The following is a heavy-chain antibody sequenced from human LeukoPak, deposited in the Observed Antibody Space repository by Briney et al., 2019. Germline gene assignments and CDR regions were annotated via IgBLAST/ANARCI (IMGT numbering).Heavy chain of an antibody. V-gene: IGHV4-4*07. D-gene: IGHD2-2*01. J-gene: IGHJ4*02. CDR2: IYTSGST. Sequence: KPSETLSLTCTVSGGSISSYYWSWIRQPAGEGLEWIGRIYTSGSTNYNPSLKSRVTMSVDTSKNQFSLKLSSVTAADTAVYYCARDRPISGAVPAASRYYFDYWGQGTLVTVSS. CDR3: ARDRPISGAVPAASRYYFDY. CDR1: GGSISSYY.